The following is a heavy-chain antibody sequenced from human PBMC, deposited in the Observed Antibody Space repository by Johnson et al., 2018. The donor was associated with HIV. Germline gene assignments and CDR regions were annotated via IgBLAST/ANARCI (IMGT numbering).Heavy chain of an antibody. CDR3: AKDTVSGSYYDAFDI. Sequence: QMQLVESGGGVVQPGRSLRVSCAASGFTFSSYAMHWVRQAPGKGLEWVAVIAYDGSNEYYKDSVKGRFTISRDNSKNTLYLQMNSLRAEDTAVYYCAKDTVSGSYYDAFDIWGQGTMVTVSS. CDR2: IAYDGSNE. CDR1: GFTFSSYA. J-gene: IGHJ3*02. V-gene: IGHV3-30*04. D-gene: IGHD1-26*01.